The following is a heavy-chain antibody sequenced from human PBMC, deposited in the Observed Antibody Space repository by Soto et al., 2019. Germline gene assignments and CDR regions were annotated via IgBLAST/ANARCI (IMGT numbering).Heavy chain of an antibody. CDR1: GFTFSSYA. Sequence: EVQLLESGGGLVQPGGSLRLSCAASGFTFSSYAMNWVRQAPGRGLEWVSGISGSGGSTYYAGSVKGRFTISRDNSKNTLYLQMNSLGAEDTAVYYCARHKGARDAFDIWGQGTMVTVSS. CDR3: ARHKGARDAFDI. J-gene: IGHJ3*02. V-gene: IGHV3-23*01. D-gene: IGHD1-26*01. CDR2: ISGSGGST.